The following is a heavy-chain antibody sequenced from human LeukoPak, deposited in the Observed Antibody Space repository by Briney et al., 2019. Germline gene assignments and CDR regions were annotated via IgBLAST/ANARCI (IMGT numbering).Heavy chain of an antibody. D-gene: IGHD6-13*01. CDR3: AKTGTPWYYFDY. J-gene: IGHJ4*02. CDR1: GFTFSSYA. CDR2: ISYDGSNK. Sequence: GPLRLSCAASGFTFSSYAMHWVRQAPGKGLEWVAVISYDGSNKYYADSVKGRFTISRDNSKNTLYLQMNSLRAEDTAVYYCAKTGTPWYYFDYWGQGTLVTVSS. V-gene: IGHV3-30*18.